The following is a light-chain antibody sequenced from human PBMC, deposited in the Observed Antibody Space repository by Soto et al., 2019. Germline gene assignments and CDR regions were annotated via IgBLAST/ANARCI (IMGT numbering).Light chain of an antibody. CDR2: WAS. CDR3: QQYYSTPLT. Sequence: DIVMTQSPDSLAVSLGERATINCKSSQSVLYSSNNKSYLAWFQQKPGQPPKLLIYWASNRESGVPDRFSGSGSGTAFPLSISSLQAGDVAVCYCQQYYSTPLTFGGGTKVEIK. V-gene: IGKV4-1*01. J-gene: IGKJ4*01. CDR1: QSVLYSSNNKSY.